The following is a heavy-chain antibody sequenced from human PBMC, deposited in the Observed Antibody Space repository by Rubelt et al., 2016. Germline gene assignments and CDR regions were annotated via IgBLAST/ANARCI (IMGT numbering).Heavy chain of an antibody. V-gene: IGHV3-23*02. D-gene: IGHD3-3*02. J-gene: IGHJ4*02. CDR2: SVYFLGPT. CDR3: CSMFDS. Sequence: DVQLVESGGGLVQPGGSLRLSCAASGFTFSSYAMTWVRQAPGKGLEWIGSVYFLGPTYYNPSLKNRCIISVDKSKNQFSLTLNSVTAADTAVYYCCSMFDSWGQGTLVTISS. CDR1: GFTFSSYA.